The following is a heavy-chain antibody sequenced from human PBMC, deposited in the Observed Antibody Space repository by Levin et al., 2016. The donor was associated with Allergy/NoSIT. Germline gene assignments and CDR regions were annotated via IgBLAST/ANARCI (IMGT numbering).Heavy chain of an antibody. Sequence: GESLKISCAASGFTFSSYAMSWVRQAPGKGLEWVSAISSGGGTTYYADSVKGRFTSSRDNSKNTLYLQMNSLRAEDTAVYYCANRDTSSWYEYFQHWGQGTLVTVSS. CDR2: ISSGGGTT. D-gene: IGHD6-13*01. V-gene: IGHV3-23*01. CDR1: GFTFSSYA. J-gene: IGHJ1*01. CDR3: ANRDTSSWYEYFQH.